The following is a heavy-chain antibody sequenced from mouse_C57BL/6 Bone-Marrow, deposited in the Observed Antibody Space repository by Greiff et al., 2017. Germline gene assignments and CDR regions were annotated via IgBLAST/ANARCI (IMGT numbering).Heavy chain of an antibody. J-gene: IGHJ1*03. Sequence: QVQLQQSGAELARPGASVKLSCKASGYTFTSYGISWVKQRTGQGLEWIGEIYPRSGNTYYNEKFKGKATLTADKSSSKAYMELRSLTSEDSAVYFCARPITTVPLYWYFDGWGTGTTVTVSS. D-gene: IGHD1-1*01. CDR2: IYPRSGNT. CDR1: GYTFTSYG. CDR3: ARPITTVPLYWYFDG. V-gene: IGHV1-81*01.